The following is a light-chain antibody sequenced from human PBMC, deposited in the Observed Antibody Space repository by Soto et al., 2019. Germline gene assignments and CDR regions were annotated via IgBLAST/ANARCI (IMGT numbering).Light chain of an antibody. J-gene: IGKJ5*01. CDR2: AAS. CDR1: QDISGW. V-gene: IGKV1-12*01. Sequence: DIQITQSPPSVSASVGDRVTITCLASQDISGWLAWYQQKPGRAPKLLIYAASSLQSGVPSRFSGSASGTDFTLTISSLQPEDFATYYCLQANSLPVTFGQGTRLEI. CDR3: LQANSLPVT.